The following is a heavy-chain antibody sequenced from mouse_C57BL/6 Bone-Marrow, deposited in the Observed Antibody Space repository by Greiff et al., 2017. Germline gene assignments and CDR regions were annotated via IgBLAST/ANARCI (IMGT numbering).Heavy chain of an antibody. CDR1: GYTFTSYW. Sequence: QVQLQQPGAELVKPGASVKLSCKASGYTFTSYWMHWVKQRPGQGLEWIGMIHPTSGSTNYNEKFKSKATLTVDKSSSTAYMQISSLTSEDAAVYYCARRGYGSSYWYFDVWGTGTTVTVSS. CDR2: IHPTSGST. J-gene: IGHJ1*03. V-gene: IGHV1-64*01. D-gene: IGHD1-1*01. CDR3: ARRGYGSSYWYFDV.